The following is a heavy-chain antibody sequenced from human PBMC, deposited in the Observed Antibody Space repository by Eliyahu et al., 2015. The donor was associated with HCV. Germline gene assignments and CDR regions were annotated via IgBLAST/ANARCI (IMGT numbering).Heavy chain of an antibody. D-gene: IGHD2-15*01. V-gene: IGHV3-21*01. CDR2: ISSSSTFI. CDR3: AREGGHWYFDL. J-gene: IGHJ2*01. CDR1: GFTFSSYS. Sequence: EVQLVESGGGLVKPGGSLRLSCTAXGFTFSSYSMNWVRQAPGKGLEWVSSISSSSTFIYYADSMKGRFIISRDNAKNSLYLQMNSLRAEDTAVYYCAREGGHWYFDLWGRGTLVTVSS.